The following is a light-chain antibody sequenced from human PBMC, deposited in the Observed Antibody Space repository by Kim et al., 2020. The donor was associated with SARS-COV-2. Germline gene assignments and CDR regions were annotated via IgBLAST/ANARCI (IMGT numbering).Light chain of an antibody. Sequence: APGKTARITCGGNIMGIKSVRWYQQKPGQAPVLVIYYDSDRPSGIPERFSGSNSGNTATLTISRVEAGDEADYYCQVWDSSSDHVVFGGGTQLTVL. V-gene: IGLV3-21*04. J-gene: IGLJ2*01. CDR3: QVWDSSSDHVV. CDR1: IMGIKS. CDR2: YDS.